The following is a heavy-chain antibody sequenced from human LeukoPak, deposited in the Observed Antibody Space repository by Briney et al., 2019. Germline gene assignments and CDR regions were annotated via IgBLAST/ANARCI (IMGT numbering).Heavy chain of an antibody. J-gene: IGHJ4*02. V-gene: IGHV3-30*03. Sequence: GGSLRLSCAASGFTFSSYGMHWVRQAPGKGLEWVAVISYDGSNKYYADSVKGRFTISRDNSKNTLYLQMNSLRAEDTAVYYCASVPRLGELSFIYWGQGTLVTVSS. CDR3: ASVPRLGELSFIY. CDR2: ISYDGSNK. D-gene: IGHD3-16*02. CDR1: GFTFSSYG.